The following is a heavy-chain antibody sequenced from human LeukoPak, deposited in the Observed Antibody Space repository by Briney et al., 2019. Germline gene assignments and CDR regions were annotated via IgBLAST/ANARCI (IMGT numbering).Heavy chain of an antibody. Sequence: PSETLSLTCAVHGGSFSGYYWSWIRQPPGKGLEWIGEINHSGSTNYNPSLKSRVTISVDTSKNQFSLKLSSVTAADTAVYYCARGNTVTLPNYWGQGTLVTVSS. J-gene: IGHJ4*02. V-gene: IGHV4-34*01. D-gene: IGHD4-17*01. CDR2: INHSGST. CDR1: GGSFSGYY. CDR3: ARGNTVTLPNY.